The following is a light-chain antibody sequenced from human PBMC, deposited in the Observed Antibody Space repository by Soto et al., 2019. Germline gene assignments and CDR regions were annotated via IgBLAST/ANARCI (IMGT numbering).Light chain of an antibody. V-gene: IGLV2-23*01. Sequence: QSVLTQPASVSGSPGQSITISCTGTSSDVGSYNLVSWYQQHPGKAPKLMIYEGSKRPSGVSNRFSGSKSGNTASLTISGLQAEDEADYYCCSYAGSNVVFGGGNKLTVL. CDR1: SSDVGSYNL. J-gene: IGLJ2*01. CDR2: EGS. CDR3: CSYAGSNVV.